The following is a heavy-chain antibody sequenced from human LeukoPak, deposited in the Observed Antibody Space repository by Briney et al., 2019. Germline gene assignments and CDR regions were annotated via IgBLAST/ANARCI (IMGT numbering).Heavy chain of an antibody. CDR3: ARARAGWFDP. D-gene: IGHD6-19*01. J-gene: IGHJ5*02. CDR1: GGSISSGSYY. CDR2: IYTSGST. V-gene: IGHV4-61*02. Sequence: SETLSLTCTVPGGSISSGSYYWSWIRQPAGKGLEWIGRIYTSGSTNYNPSLKSRVTISVDTSKNQFSLKLSSVPAADTAVYYCARARAGWFDPWGQGTLVTVSS.